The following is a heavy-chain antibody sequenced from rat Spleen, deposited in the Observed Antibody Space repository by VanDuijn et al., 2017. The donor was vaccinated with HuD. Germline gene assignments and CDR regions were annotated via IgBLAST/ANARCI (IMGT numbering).Heavy chain of an antibody. CDR2: ITASGFGT. CDR3: TTGVY. Sequence: EVQLVESGGGLVQPGRSLKLSCAASGFTFSNYDMAWVRQAPTKGLEWVSSITASGFGTYYRDSVKGRFTISRDNAKSTLYLQMDSLRSEDTATYYCTTGVYWGQGVMVTVSS. J-gene: IGHJ2*01. V-gene: IGHV5-27*01. CDR1: GFTFSNYD.